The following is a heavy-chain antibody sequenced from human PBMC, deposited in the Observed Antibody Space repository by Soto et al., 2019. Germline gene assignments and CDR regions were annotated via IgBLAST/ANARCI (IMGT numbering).Heavy chain of an antibody. J-gene: IGHJ4*02. D-gene: IGHD2-15*01. CDR2: INHSGST. CDR1: GGSFSGYY. V-gene: IGHV4-34*01. Sequence: SETLSLTCAVYGGSFSGYYWSWIRQPPGKGLEWIGEINHSGSTNYNPSLKSRVTISVDTSKNQFSLKLSSVTAADTAVYYYANTEGYCSGGSCYSGPVFDYWGQGTLVTVSS. CDR3: ANTEGYCSGGSCYSGPVFDY.